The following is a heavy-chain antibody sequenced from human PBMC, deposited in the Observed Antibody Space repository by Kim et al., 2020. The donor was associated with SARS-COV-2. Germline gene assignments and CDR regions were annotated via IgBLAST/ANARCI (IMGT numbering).Heavy chain of an antibody. D-gene: IGHD6-13*01. V-gene: IGHV4-59*01. CDR2: IYYSGTT. Sequence: SETLSLTCTVSSDSISSYYCSWIRQLPGKGLEWIGYIYYSGTTNYNPSLNSRVTISWATSKNQFSLELTSVTDADTAVYYCARSEGRGSWHQFAYWGQG. CDR3: ARSEGRGSWHQFAY. CDR1: SDSISSYY. J-gene: IGHJ4*02.